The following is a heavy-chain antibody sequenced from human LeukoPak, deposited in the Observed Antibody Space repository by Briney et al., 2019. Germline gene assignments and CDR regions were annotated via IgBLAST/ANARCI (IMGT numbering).Heavy chain of an antibody. J-gene: IGHJ4*02. CDR1: GGSISSGDYY. V-gene: IGHV4-30-4*01. Sequence: PSETLSLTCTVSGGSISSGDYYWSWIRQPPGKGLEWIGYIYYSGSTYYNPSLKSRVTISVDTSKNQFSLKLSSVTAADTAVYYCARDGVGGLYYFDYWGQGTLVTVS. D-gene: IGHD4-23*01. CDR3: ARDGVGGLYYFDY. CDR2: IYYSGST.